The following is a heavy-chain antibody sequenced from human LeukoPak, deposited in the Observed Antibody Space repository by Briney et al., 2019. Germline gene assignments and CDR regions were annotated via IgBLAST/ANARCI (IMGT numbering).Heavy chain of an antibody. Sequence: SETLSLTCVVYGGSISEYHWNWIRQSPGKGLEWIGDINHSGSTNYNPSLKSRVTISVDTSKNQFSLKLSSVTAADTAVYYCARGLVVPAAFFDYWGQGTLVTVSS. CDR1: GGSISEYH. D-gene: IGHD2-2*01. CDR2: INHSGST. CDR3: ARGLVVPAAFFDY. J-gene: IGHJ4*02. V-gene: IGHV4-34*01.